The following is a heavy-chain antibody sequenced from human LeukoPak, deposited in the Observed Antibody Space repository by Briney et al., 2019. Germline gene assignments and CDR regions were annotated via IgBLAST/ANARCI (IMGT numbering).Heavy chain of an antibody. CDR3: ASGPTLDLIGAIRAGGWFDP. CDR1: GYNFVIYD. Sequence: ASVKVSCKASGYNFVIYDIIWVRQASGQGLEWMGWMNPKSGKTGYVQKFQGRVTMTRDTSITTAYMELTNLTSEDTAVYYCASGPTLDLIGAIRAGGWFDPWGQGTLVTVSS. D-gene: IGHD3-10*01. CDR2: MNPKSGKT. J-gene: IGHJ5*02. V-gene: IGHV1-8*02.